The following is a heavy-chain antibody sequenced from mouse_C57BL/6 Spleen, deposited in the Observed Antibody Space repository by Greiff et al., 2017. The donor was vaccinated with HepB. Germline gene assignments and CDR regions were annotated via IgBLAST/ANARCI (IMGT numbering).Heavy chain of an antibody. D-gene: IGHD4-1*01. J-gene: IGHJ2*01. CDR1: GYTFTSYW. CDR3: AMGANWDY. V-gene: IGHV1-74*01. CDR2: IHPSDSDT. Sequence: QQSCKASGYTFTSYWMHWVKQRPGQGLEWIGRIHPSDSDTNYNQKFKGKATLTVDKSSSTAYMQLSSLTSEDSAVYYCAMGANWDYWGQGTTLTVSS.